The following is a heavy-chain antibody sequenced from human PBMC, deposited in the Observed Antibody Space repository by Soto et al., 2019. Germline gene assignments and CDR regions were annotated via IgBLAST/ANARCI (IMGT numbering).Heavy chain of an antibody. CDR2: ISGNGATT. J-gene: IGHJ4*02. D-gene: IGHD6-19*01. CDR3: AKDRGGFTSGWEFFDF. V-gene: IGHV3-23*01. CDR1: GVAFSFYS. Sequence: EVALLESGGGLVQPGGSLRLSCEVSGVAFSFYSMSWVRQAPGKELEWVASISGNGATTYYAASGKGRFTFSRDNSKNTVHLQMNSLRGEDTAVYYCAKDRGGFTSGWEFFDFWGQGTLVTVSS.